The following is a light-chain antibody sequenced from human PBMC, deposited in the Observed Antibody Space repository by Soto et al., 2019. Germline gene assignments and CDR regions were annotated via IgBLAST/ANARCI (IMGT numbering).Light chain of an antibody. V-gene: IGLV2-14*01. CDR2: EVS. CDR3: SSYTSSSTPYV. CDR1: GSDVGGYNY. J-gene: IGLJ1*01. Sequence: QSALTQPASVSGSPGQSITISCTGTGSDVGGYNYVSWYQQHPGKAPKLMIYEVSKRPSGVSNRFSGFKTGNTASLTISGRQAADEAAYYCSSYTSSSTPYVFGTGTKVTVL.